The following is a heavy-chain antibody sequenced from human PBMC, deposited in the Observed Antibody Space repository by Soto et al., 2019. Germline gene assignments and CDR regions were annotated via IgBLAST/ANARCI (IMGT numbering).Heavy chain of an antibody. CDR2: ISGSGGST. V-gene: IGHV3-23*01. D-gene: IGHD3-22*01. Sequence: PGGSLRLSCAASGFTFSSYSMSWVRQAPGRGLEWVSAISGSGGSTYYADSVKGRFTISRDNSKNTLYLQMNSLRAEDTAVYYCARYDYYDSSGYFGYWGQGTLVTVSS. CDR3: ARYDYYDSSGYFGY. J-gene: IGHJ4*02. CDR1: GFTFSSYS.